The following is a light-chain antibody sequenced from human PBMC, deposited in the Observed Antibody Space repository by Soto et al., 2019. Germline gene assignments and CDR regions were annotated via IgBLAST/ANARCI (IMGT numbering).Light chain of an antibody. CDR1: QSVSSSD. CDR3: QSYGNSPFT. Sequence: EIVLTQSPGTLSLSPGERATLSCRASQSVSSSDLAWYQQKPDQAPRLLVYGGSSRAIGIPDRFRGSGSGTDFTLTISRLEPEDFAVYYCQSYGNSPFTFGPGTKVDIK. J-gene: IGKJ3*01. V-gene: IGKV3-20*01. CDR2: GGS.